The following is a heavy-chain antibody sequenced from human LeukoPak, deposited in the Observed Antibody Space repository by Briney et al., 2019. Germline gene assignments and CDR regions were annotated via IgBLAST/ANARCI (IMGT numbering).Heavy chain of an antibody. J-gene: IGHJ4*02. CDR3: ARAGGSGSYYQPFDY. CDR2: INHSGST. Sequence: SETLSLTCAVYGGSFSGYYWSWIRQPPGKGLEWIGGINHSGSTNYNPSLKSRVTISVDTSKNQFSLKLSSVTAADTAVYYCARAGGSGSYYQPFDYWGQGTLVTVSS. V-gene: IGHV4-34*01. D-gene: IGHD3-10*01. CDR1: GGSFSGYY.